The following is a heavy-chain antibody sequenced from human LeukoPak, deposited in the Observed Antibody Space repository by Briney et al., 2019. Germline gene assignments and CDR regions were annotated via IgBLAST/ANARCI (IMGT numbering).Heavy chain of an antibody. Sequence: ASVNVSCKASGYTFTSYGISWVRQAPGQGLEWMGWISAYNGNTNYAQKLQGRVTMTTDTSTSTAYMELRSLRSDDTAVYYCARVPIWFGESNLYFDYWGQGTLVTVSS. J-gene: IGHJ4*02. CDR3: ARVPIWFGESNLYFDY. V-gene: IGHV1-18*01. D-gene: IGHD3-10*01. CDR2: ISAYNGNT. CDR1: GYTFTSYG.